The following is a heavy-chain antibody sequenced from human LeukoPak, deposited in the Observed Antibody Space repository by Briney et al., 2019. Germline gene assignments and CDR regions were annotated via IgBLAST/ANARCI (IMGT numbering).Heavy chain of an antibody. V-gene: IGHV4-39*01. CDR1: SDSISNSAYH. D-gene: IGHD1-1*01. J-gene: IGHJ6*01. CDR3: ARSLEYYGMDV. Sequence: SETLSLTCTVSSDSISNSAYHWGWIRQPPGRGLEWIGTIYYNRGTYYNPSLKSRVTISVDTSKNQFSLKLSSVTAADTAVYYCARSLEYYGMDVWGQGTTVTVSS. CDR2: IYYNRGT.